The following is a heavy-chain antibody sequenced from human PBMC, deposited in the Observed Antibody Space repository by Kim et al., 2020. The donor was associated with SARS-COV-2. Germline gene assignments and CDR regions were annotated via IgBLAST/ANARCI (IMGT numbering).Heavy chain of an antibody. D-gene: IGHD3-10*01. CDR1: GFTFGDYA. J-gene: IGHJ4*02. CDR3: TREKIARIYYYGSGSYHY. V-gene: IGHV3-49*04. CDR2: IRSKAYGGTT. Sequence: GGSLRLSCTASGFTFGDYAMSWVRQAPGKGLEWVGFIRSKAYGGTTEYAASVKGRFTISRDDSKSIAYLQMNSLKTEDTAVYYCTREKIARIYYYGSGSYHYWGQGTLVTVPS.